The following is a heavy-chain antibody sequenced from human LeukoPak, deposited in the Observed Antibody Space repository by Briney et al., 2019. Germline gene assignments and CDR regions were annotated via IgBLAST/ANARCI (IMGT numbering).Heavy chain of an antibody. CDR3: AKWGDYDVLTGYYDPDY. CDR2: ITGSGGIT. D-gene: IGHD3-9*01. J-gene: IGHJ4*02. V-gene: IGHV3-23*01. Sequence: GGSLRRYCVASGFTFSNYAMSWVRQAPGKGLEWVSAITGSGGITYYADSVKGRFTISRDNSKNTLYLQMNSLRAEDTAVYYCAKWGDYDVLTGYYDPDYWGQGTLVTVSS. CDR1: GFTFSNYA.